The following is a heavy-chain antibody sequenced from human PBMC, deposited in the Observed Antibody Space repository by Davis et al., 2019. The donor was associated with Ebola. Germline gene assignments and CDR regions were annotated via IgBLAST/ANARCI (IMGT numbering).Heavy chain of an antibody. CDR3: ARDQLGSTYYYGMDV. D-gene: IGHD1-1*01. V-gene: IGHV3-7*01. CDR1: GFTFSSYW. J-gene: IGHJ6*02. Sequence: GESLKISCAASGFTFSSYWMSWVRQAPGKGLEWVANIKQAGSEKYYVDSVKCRFTISRDNAKNSLYLQMNSLRAEDTAVYYCARDQLGSTYYYGMDVWGQGTTVTVSS. CDR2: IKQAGSEK.